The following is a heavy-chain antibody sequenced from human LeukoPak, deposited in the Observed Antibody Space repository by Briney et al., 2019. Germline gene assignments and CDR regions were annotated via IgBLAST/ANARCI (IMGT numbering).Heavy chain of an antibody. CDR3: AKSGWRTYYYDSSGYYD. D-gene: IGHD3-22*01. CDR2: ISRDSGII. CDR1: GFTFEDYA. J-gene: IGHJ4*02. Sequence: GRSLRLSCAASGFTFEDYAMPWVRQGPGKGLEWGSGISRDSGIIGYADSVKGRFTIYRDNAKDSLYLQMNSLRAEDTPLYYCAKSGWRTYYYDSSGYYDWGQGTLVTVSS. V-gene: IGHV3-9*01.